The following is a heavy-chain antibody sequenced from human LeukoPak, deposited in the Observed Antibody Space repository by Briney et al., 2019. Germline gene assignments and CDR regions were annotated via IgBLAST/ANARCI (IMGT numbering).Heavy chain of an antibody. CDR2: ILPNSDTT. CDR1: GYTFTGYY. Sequence: ASVKVSCKASGYTFTGYYIHWVRQAPGQRLEWMGRILPNSDTTNYAQKFQGRVTLTRDTSISTAYMELSRLTSADTAIYYCARTSTAGTIYYYMDVWGKGTAVTVSS. CDR3: ARTSTAGTIYYYMDV. V-gene: IGHV1-2*06. J-gene: IGHJ6*03. D-gene: IGHD6-13*01.